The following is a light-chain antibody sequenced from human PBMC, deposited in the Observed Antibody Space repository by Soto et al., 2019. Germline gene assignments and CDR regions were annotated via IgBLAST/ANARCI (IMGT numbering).Light chain of an antibody. CDR2: EGT. CDR3: CSYAGSSTYV. J-gene: IGLJ1*01. V-gene: IGLV2-23*01. Sequence: QPALTQPASVSGSPGQSITISCTGTRSDVGGYNLVSWYQQHTGKAPKLMIYEGTKRPSGVSNRFSGSKSGARASLTISGLQAEDEADYYCCSYAGSSTYVFGTGTKVTVL. CDR1: RSDVGGYNL.